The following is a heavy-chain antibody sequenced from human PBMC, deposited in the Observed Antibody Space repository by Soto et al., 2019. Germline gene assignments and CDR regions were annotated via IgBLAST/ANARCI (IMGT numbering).Heavy chain of an antibody. CDR1: EFTFSSYA. J-gene: IGHJ4*02. CDR2: ISSSGGTT. Sequence: PGGSLRLSCAASEFTFSSYAMIWVRQAPGKGLEWVSTISSSGGTTYYADSVKGRFTISRDNSKNTLFLQMNSLRAEDTALYYCARASTDWGQGTLVTVSS. D-gene: IGHD4-17*01. V-gene: IGHV3-23*01. CDR3: ARASTD.